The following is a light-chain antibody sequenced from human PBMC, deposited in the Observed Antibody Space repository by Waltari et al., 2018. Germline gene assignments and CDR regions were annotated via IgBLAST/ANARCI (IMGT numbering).Light chain of an antibody. CDR2: DNN. CDR1: GSNLGNNF. V-gene: IGLV1-51*01. J-gene: IGLJ2*01. Sequence: QSVLTQPPSVSAAAGPKVTISCSGSGSNLGNNFVSWYQHLPGTAPKLLIFDNNKRPSGIPDRFSGSKSGSSATLGIAGLQTGDEAEYYCGTWDTSLTVVFGGGTKLTVL. CDR3: GTWDTSLTVV.